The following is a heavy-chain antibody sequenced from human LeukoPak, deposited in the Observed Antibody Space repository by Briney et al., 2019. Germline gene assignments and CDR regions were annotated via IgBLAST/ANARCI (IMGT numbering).Heavy chain of an antibody. V-gene: IGHV4-39*01. CDR2: IYYSGIT. CDR3: ARHKTVTYDVFDL. J-gene: IGHJ3*01. Sequence: SETLSLTCTVSNDSIRSDNYYWGWIRQPPGKGLEWIGSIYYSGITNYNPSLKSRVTISVDTSKTQFSLKLTSVTAADTAVYYCARHKTVTYDVFDLWGRGTMVTVSS. CDR1: NDSIRSDNYY. D-gene: IGHD3-3*01.